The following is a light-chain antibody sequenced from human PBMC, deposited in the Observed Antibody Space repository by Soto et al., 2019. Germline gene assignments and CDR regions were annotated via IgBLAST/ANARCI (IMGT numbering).Light chain of an antibody. CDR1: QSISNC. J-gene: IGKJ1*01. Sequence: DIQMTQSPSTLPASVGDRVTITCRASQSISNCLAWYQQKPGTAPKVLIYHASNLQSGVPSRFSGSGSGTEFTLTISSLQPDDFATYYWQQYNSYSFGQGTKVEIK. V-gene: IGKV1-5*01. CDR2: HAS. CDR3: QQYNSYS.